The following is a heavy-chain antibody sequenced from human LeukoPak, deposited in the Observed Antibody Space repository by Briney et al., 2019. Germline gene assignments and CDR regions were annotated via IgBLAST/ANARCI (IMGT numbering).Heavy chain of an antibody. J-gene: IGHJ4*02. CDR3: ARDSHPYYDSSGYYSY. V-gene: IGHV1-69*13. CDR2: IIPIFGTA. D-gene: IGHD3-22*01. Sequence: SVKVSCKASGGTFSSYAISWVRQAPGQGLEWMGGIIPIFGTANYAQKFQGRVTITADESTSTAYMELGSLRSEDTAVYYCARDSHPYYDSSGYYSYWGQGTLVTVSS. CDR1: GGTFSSYA.